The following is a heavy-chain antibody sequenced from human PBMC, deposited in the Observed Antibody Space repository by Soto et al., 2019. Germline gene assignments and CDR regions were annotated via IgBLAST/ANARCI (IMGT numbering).Heavy chain of an antibody. J-gene: IGHJ5*02. CDR3: AREKVCSGGSCYRLWFDP. CDR2: INAGNGNT. CDR1: GYTFASYT. D-gene: IGHD2-15*01. Sequence: GASVKVSCKASGYTFASYTMHWVRQAPGQRLEWMGWINAGNGNTKYSQKFQGRVTITRDTSASTAYMELSSLRSEDTAVYYCAREKVCSGGSCYRLWFDPWGQGTLVTV. V-gene: IGHV1-3*01.